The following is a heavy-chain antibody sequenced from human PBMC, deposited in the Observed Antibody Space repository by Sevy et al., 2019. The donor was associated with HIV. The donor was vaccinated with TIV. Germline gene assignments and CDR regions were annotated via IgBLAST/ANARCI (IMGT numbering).Heavy chain of an antibody. CDR2: INPNSGGT. CDR1: GYTFTGYY. V-gene: IGHV1-2*06. D-gene: IGHD3-22*01. Sequence: ASVKVSCKASGYTFTGYYMHWVRQAPGQGLEWMGRINPNSGGTNYAQKFQGRVTMTRDTSISTAYMELSRLRSDDTAVYYCARQQYYYDSSGYYYDWYFDLWGRGTLVTVSS. CDR3: ARQQYYYDSSGYYYDWYFDL. J-gene: IGHJ2*01.